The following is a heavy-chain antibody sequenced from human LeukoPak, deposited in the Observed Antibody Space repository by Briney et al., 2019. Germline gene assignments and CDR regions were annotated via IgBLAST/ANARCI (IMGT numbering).Heavy chain of an antibody. CDR2: ISSSSSYI. V-gene: IGHV3-21*01. CDR1: GFTFSSYS. Sequence: GGSLRLSCAASGFTFSSYSMNWVRQAPGKGLEWVSSISSSSSYIYYADSVKGRFTISRDNAKNSLYLQTNSLRAEDTAVYYCARARMVRGVGYCDYWGQGTLVTVSS. J-gene: IGHJ4*02. D-gene: IGHD3-10*01. CDR3: ARARMVRGVGYCDY.